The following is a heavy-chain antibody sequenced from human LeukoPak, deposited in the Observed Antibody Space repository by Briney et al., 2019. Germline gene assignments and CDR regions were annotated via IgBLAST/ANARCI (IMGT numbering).Heavy chain of an antibody. J-gene: IGHJ6*03. V-gene: IGHV4-59*01. CDR1: GGSIGSYY. CDR3: ARLEEQLVSYYYYYMDV. CDR2: IYYSGST. Sequence: SETLSLTCTVSGGSIGSYYWSWIRQPPGKGLEWIGYIYYSGSTNYNPSLKSRVTISVDTSKNQFSLKLSSVTAADTAVYYCARLEEQLVSYYYYYMDVWGKGTTVTVSS. D-gene: IGHD6-6*01.